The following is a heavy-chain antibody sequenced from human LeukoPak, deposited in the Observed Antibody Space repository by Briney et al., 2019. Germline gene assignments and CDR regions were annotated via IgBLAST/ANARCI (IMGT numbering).Heavy chain of an antibody. D-gene: IGHD2-2*02. CDR2: IYSGGRT. CDR3: ARVPLEFCSSTSCYRYYYIDV. CDR1: GFTVSSNY. Sequence: GGSLRLSCAASGFTVSSNYMSWVRQAPGKGLGWVSVIYSGGRTYYADSVKGRFTISMDNSKNTLYLQMNSLRAEDTAVYYCARVPLEFCSSTSCYRYYYIDVWGKGTTVTVSS. J-gene: IGHJ6*03. V-gene: IGHV3-53*01.